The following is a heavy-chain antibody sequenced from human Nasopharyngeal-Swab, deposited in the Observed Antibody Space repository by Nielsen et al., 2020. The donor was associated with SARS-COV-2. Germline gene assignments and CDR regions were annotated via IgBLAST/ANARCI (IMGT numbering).Heavy chain of an antibody. CDR1: GLNFDSYA. CDR3: VKDTDAVVTRALDI. V-gene: IGHV3-9*01. Sequence: SLPISCAASGLNFDSYAMHWVRQIPGKGLEWVSAISWNSGNTGYAGSVKGRFTISRDNAKNSVFLQMNSLTPEDTALYYCVKDTDAVVTRALDIWGRGTMVTVSS. D-gene: IGHD4-23*01. CDR2: ISWNSGNT. J-gene: IGHJ3*02.